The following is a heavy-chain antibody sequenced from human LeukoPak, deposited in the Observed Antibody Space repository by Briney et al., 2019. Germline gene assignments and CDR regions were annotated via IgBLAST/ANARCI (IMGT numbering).Heavy chain of an antibody. Sequence: GASVKVSCKTSGYTFTGYGFNWVRQAPGQGLEWMGWISTYNGNPNFAQKLQGRVTMTTDTSTSTAYMELRSLRSDDTAVYYCARDRGYCTNAVCPADYWGQGTLVTVSS. CDR1: GYTFTGYG. CDR3: ARDRGYCTNAVCPADY. D-gene: IGHD2-8*01. V-gene: IGHV1-18*01. CDR2: ISTYNGNP. J-gene: IGHJ4*02.